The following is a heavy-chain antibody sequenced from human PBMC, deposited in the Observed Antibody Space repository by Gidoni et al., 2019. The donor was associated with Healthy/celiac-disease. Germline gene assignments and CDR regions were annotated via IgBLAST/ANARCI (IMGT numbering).Heavy chain of an antibody. V-gene: IGHV1-69*01. CDR3: ARVRSGYYDSSGYYPGYWYFDL. CDR2: IIPIFGTA. D-gene: IGHD3-22*01. Sequence: PGQGPAWMGGIIPIFGTANYAQKFQGRVTITADGSTSTAYMELSSLRSEDTAVYYCARVRSGYYDSSGYYPGYWYFDLWGRGTLVTVSS. J-gene: IGHJ2*01.